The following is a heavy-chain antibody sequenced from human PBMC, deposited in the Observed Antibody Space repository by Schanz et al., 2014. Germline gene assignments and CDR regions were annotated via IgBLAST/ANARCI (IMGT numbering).Heavy chain of an antibody. V-gene: IGHV3-7*01. Sequence: DVQLVESGGGLVQSGGSLRLSCAASGFNFGDYYMTWVRQAPGKGLESVAKINPDGSGKYYVVSVEGRFTISRDNAKNTLYLQMNSLRAEDTAVYYCARPLGPNYYYYGLDVWGQGTTVTVSS. CDR1: GFNFGDYY. J-gene: IGHJ6*02. CDR3: ARPLGPNYYYYGLDV. CDR2: INPDGSGK.